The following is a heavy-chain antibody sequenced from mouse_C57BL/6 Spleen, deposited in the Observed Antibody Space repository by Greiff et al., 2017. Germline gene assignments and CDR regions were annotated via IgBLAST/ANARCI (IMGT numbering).Heavy chain of an antibody. CDR1: GFSFNTYA. D-gene: IGHD4-1*01. V-gene: IGHV10-1*01. CDR2: IRSKSNNYAT. CDR3: VRTGYAMDY. J-gene: IGHJ4*01. Sequence: EVKVVESGGGLVQPKGSLKLSCAASGFSFNTYAMNWVRQAPGKGLEWVARIRSKSNNYATYYADSVKDRFTISRDDSESMLYLQMNNLKTEDTAMYYCVRTGYAMDYWGQGTSVTVSS.